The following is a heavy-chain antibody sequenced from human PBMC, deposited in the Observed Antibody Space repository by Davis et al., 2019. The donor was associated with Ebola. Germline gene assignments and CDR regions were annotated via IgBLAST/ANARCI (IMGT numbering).Heavy chain of an antibody. CDR3: ARDYGDYERYFDY. Sequence: SVKVSCKASVGTFSSYAISWVRQAPGQGLEWMGGIIPIFGTANYAQKFQGRVTITADESTSTAYMELSSLRSEDTAVYYCARDYGDYERYFDYWGQGTLVTVSS. CDR1: VGTFSSYA. D-gene: IGHD4-17*01. J-gene: IGHJ4*02. V-gene: IGHV1-69*13. CDR2: IIPIFGTA.